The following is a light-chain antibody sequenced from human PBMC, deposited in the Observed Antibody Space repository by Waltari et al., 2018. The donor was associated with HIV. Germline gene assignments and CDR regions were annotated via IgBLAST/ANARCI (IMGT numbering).Light chain of an antibody. CDR1: SYDIGKYNY. CDR2: VVN. V-gene: IGLV2-14*01. CDR3: SSYTGDNTVI. Sequence: STLSQPASVTGSPGQSITISCSGTSYDIGKYNYVSWSQQHPGEAPKLLISVVNMRPSAFSPRFSVSKSGTAAPLTISGLQADDEAHYFCSSYTGDNTVIFAGGTKVTV. J-gene: IGLJ2*01.